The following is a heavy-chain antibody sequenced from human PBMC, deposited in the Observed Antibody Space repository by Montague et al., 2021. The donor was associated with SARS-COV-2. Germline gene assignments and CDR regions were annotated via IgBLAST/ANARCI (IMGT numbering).Heavy chain of an antibody. D-gene: IGHD3-10*01. Sequence: SETLSLTCAVYGGSFSGYYWSWIRQPPRKGLEWIGEINHSGSTNYNPSLKGRVTISVDTSKNQFSLKLSSVTAADTAVYYCARVRYYGSGTSVGMDVWGQGTTVTVSS. CDR1: GGSFSGYY. V-gene: IGHV4-34*01. CDR3: ARVRYYGSGTSVGMDV. CDR2: INHSGST. J-gene: IGHJ6*02.